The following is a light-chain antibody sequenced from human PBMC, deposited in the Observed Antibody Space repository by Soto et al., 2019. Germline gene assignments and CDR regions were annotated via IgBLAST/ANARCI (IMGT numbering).Light chain of an antibody. Sequence: QLVLTQPPSASVTPGQRVTISCSGSSSNIGSNTVNSYQQLPGTAPQLLIYSNNQRPSGGPDRFSDSKSVTSAYLAISWLQSEDEADYYCAAWDDSLNGFVVFGGGTKLTVL. CDR1: SSNIGSNT. CDR2: SNN. J-gene: IGLJ2*01. V-gene: IGLV1-44*01. CDR3: AAWDDSLNGFVV.